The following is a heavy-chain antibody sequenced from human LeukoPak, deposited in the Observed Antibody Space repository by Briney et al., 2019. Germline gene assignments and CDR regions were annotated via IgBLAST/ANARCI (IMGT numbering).Heavy chain of an antibody. CDR3: ARQTGPSSTDWFDS. D-gene: IGHD1-1*01. CDR1: GYSISSNGYY. CDR2: THYSGTT. V-gene: IGHV4-39*01. J-gene: IGHJ5*01. Sequence: PSETLSLTCTVSGYSISSNGYYWGRIRQPPGKGLEWIGYTHYSGTTYYNPSLKSGVTMSVDTSKNQFSLKLTSVTASDTAIYYCARQTGPSSTDWFDSWGQGTLVAVSS.